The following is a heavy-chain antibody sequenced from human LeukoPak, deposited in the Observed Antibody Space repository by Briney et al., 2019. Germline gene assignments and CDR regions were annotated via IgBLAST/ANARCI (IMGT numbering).Heavy chain of an antibody. CDR3: ARAPSGRRGYYY. Sequence: PSETLSLTCAVYGGSFSGYYWSWIRQPPGKGLEWIGEINHSGSANYNPSLKSRVTISVDTSKNQFSLKLSSVTAADTAVYYCARAPSGRRGYYYWGEGSLLTVSP. V-gene: IGHV4-34*01. CDR1: GGSFSGYY. D-gene: IGHD3-10*01. CDR2: INHSGSA. J-gene: IGHJ4*02.